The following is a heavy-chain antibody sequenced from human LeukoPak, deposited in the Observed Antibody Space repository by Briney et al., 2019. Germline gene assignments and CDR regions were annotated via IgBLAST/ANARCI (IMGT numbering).Heavy chain of an antibody. CDR3: ARPYSVYDSYFDY. D-gene: IGHD5/OR15-5a*01. CDR1: GGTLSSSSYY. Sequence: SETLSLTCTVSGGTLSSSSYYWGWLRQPPGKGLGRIGSIYYNWSTYYNPYRKRPVNISINTSKNQFSLKLSSVTAADTAVYYCARPYSVYDSYFDYWGQGTLVTVSS. CDR2: IYYNWST. V-gene: IGHV4-39*01. J-gene: IGHJ4*02.